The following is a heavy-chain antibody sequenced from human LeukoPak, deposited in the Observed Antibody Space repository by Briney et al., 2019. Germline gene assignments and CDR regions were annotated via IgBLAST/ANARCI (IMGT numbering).Heavy chain of an antibody. CDR2: INPNSGGT. CDR3: AREKPNSYYFDY. Sequence: GASVKVSCKASGYTFTGYYMHWVRQAPGQGLEWMGWINPNSGGTNYAQKFQGRVTMTRDTSISTAYMELSSLRSEDTAVYYCAREKPNSYYFDYWGQGTLVTVSS. D-gene: IGHD1-14*01. J-gene: IGHJ4*02. CDR1: GYTFTGYY. V-gene: IGHV1-2*02.